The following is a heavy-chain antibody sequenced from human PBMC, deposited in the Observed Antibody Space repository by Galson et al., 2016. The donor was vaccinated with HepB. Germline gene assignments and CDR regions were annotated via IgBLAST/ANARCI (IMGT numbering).Heavy chain of an antibody. CDR1: GDSISSSNW. V-gene: IGHV4-4*02. CDR3: AREGPYGDYTPYWYFDL. D-gene: IGHD4-17*01. Sequence: SETLSLTCAVSGDSISSSNWWNWVRQPPGKGLEWIGEVYYSGSTNYNPSLKSRVTISVDKSKKQFSLNLTSVTAADTAVYYCAREGPYGDYTPYWYFDLWGRGTLVTVSS. J-gene: IGHJ2*01. CDR2: VYYSGST.